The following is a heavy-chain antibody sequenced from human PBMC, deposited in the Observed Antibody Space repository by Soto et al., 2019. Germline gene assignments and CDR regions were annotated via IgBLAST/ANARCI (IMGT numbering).Heavy chain of an antibody. V-gene: IGHV3-23*01. D-gene: IGHD1-20*01. J-gene: IGHJ6*02. CDR3: AKAPRYNWKSMDV. CDR2: ISGSGGST. CDR1: GFTFSSYA. Sequence: EVQLLESGGGLVQPGGSLRLSCAASGFTFSSYAMSWVRQAPGKGLEWVSAISGSGGSTYYADSVKGRFTSSRDNSKNTLYLQMNSLRAEDTAVYYCAKAPRYNWKSMDVWGQGTTVTVSS.